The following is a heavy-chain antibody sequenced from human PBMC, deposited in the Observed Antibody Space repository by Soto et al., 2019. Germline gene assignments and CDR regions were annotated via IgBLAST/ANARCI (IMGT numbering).Heavy chain of an antibody. CDR3: ARADSVAGISGY. J-gene: IGHJ4*02. V-gene: IGHV1-69*13. CDR2: IIPIFGTA. Sequence: SVKVSCKASGGTFSSYAISWVRQAPGQGLEWMGGIIPIFGTANYAQKFQGRVTMTADESTSTAYMELSSLRSDDTAVYYCARADSVAGISGYWGQGTLVTVSS. CDR1: GGTFSSYA. D-gene: IGHD6-19*01.